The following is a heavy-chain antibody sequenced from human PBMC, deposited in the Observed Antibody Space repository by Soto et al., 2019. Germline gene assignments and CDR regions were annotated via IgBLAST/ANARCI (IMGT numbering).Heavy chain of an antibody. V-gene: IGHV2-5*02. J-gene: IGHJ3*02. CDR3: AQATEPGSFVFDI. Sequence: QITLKESGPTLVKSTQTLTLTCTFSGLSLRTSGVGVGWIRQPPGKALEWLALIYWDDDKRYSPSLKSRFTITTDNSKHQVVLTMTNMDPVDTAPYYCAQATEPGSFVFDIWGQGAMVTVSS. CDR1: GLSLRTSGVG. CDR2: IYWDDDK. D-gene: IGHD2-15*01.